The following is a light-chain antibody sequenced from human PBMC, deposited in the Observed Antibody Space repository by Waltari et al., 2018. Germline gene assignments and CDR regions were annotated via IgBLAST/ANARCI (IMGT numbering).Light chain of an antibody. CDR3: QQYYSTPHT. CDR2: WAS. CDR1: LSVLYSSNNNNY. V-gene: IGKV4-1*01. J-gene: IGKJ2*01. Sequence: EILITHTPDSLCVSLEGRDPITCKSSLSVLYSSNNNNYLAWYQQKPGQPPKLLIYWASTRETGVPDRFSGSGSGTDFTLTISSLQAEDVAVYYCQQYYSTPHTFGQGTKVEIK.